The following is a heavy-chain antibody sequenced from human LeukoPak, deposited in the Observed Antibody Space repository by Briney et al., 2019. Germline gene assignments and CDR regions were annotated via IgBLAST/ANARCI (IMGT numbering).Heavy chain of an antibody. CDR1: GYTFTGYY. D-gene: IGHD2-15*01. Sequence: ASVKVSCKASGYTFTGYYMHWVRQPPGQGLEWMGWINPNSGGTNYAQKFQGRVTMTRDTSISTAYMELSRLRSDDTAVYYCASREDIVVVVAATPEASAFDIWGQGTMVTVSS. V-gene: IGHV1-2*02. CDR3: ASREDIVVVVAATPEASAFDI. CDR2: INPNSGGT. J-gene: IGHJ3*02.